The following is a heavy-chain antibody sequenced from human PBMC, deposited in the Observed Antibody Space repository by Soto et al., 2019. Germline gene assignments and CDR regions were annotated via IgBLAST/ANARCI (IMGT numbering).Heavy chain of an antibody. J-gene: IGHJ4*02. CDR2: ISGSGVST. CDR1: GFTFSSYA. Sequence: GGSLRLSCAASGFTFSSYAMSWVRPAPGKGRELVSAISGSGVSTHYADSVKGRFTISRDNSKNTLYLQMNSPRADDTAVYYCAKDYSYDSPGYKRFDYWGQGTLVTVSS. V-gene: IGHV3-23*01. CDR3: AKDYSYDSPGYKRFDY. D-gene: IGHD3-22*01.